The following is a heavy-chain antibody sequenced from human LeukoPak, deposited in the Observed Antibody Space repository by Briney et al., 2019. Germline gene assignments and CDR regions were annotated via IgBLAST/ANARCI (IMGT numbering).Heavy chain of an antibody. D-gene: IGHD6-19*01. CDR1: GYPFSIYA. CDR2: ISTYNGDT. V-gene: IGHV1-18*04. CDR3: ARDPSNTSGWYIYFDY. J-gene: IGHJ4*02. Sequence: EASVKVSCKGSGYPFSIYAISWVRQAPGQGLEWMGWISTYNGDTKYADKFQDRVTITKDTSTNTAYLEMRSLTSDDTAVYYCARDPSNTSGWYIYFDYWGQGTLVTVSS.